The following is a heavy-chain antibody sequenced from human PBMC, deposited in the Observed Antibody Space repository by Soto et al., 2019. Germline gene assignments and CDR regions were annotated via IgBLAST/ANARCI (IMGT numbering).Heavy chain of an antibody. CDR2: IYYAGST. CDR3: ARRIVATETFEY. Sequence: ASETLCLTCTVAGFSMISYYWSWIRQPTGRGLEWIGFIYYAGSTKYNPSLNSRVTISVDTSKNQFSLTVTSVTAADTAVYYCARRIVATETFEYWGQGTQVTVSS. D-gene: IGHD5-12*01. CDR1: GFSMISYY. J-gene: IGHJ4*02. V-gene: IGHV4-59*08.